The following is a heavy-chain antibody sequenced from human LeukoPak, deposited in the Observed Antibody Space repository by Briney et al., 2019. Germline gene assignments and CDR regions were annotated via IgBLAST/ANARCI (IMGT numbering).Heavy chain of an antibody. CDR1: GFTFSSYD. D-gene: IGHD1-26*01. J-gene: IGHJ4*02. CDR2: IGTAGDT. Sequence: GGSLRLSCAASGFTFSSYDMHWVRQATGKGLEWVSAIGTAGDTYYPGCVKGRFTISRENAKNSLSLQMNSLRAEDTAVYYCVRQQTPHGNFDYWGQGTLVTVSS. CDR3: VRQQTPHGNFDY. V-gene: IGHV3-13*01.